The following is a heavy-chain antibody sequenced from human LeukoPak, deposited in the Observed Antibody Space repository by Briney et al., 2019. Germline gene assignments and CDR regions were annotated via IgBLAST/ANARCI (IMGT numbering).Heavy chain of an antibody. J-gene: IGHJ4*02. Sequence: ASVKVSCKASGYTFTGYYMHWVRLAPGQGLEWMGWINPNSGGTNYAQKFQGRVTMTRDTSISTAYMELSRLRSDDTAVYYCARVLRGSSSFIDYWGQGTLVTVSS. CDR1: GYTFTGYY. V-gene: IGHV1-2*02. D-gene: IGHD6-6*01. CDR2: INPNSGGT. CDR3: ARVLRGSSSFIDY.